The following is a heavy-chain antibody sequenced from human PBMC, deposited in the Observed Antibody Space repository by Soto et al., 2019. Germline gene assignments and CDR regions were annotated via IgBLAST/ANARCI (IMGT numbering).Heavy chain of an antibody. V-gene: IGHV3-33*01. D-gene: IGHD5-12*01. CDR3: ARDRSGYVQTPDY. Sequence: QVQLVESGGGVVQPGRSLRLSCAASGYTFGNSGMHWVRQAPGKGLEWVAVIWYDGNNKYYADSVKGRFTISRDNSKNTLYLQMNSLRAEDTAVYYCARDRSGYVQTPDYWGPGTLVTVSS. CDR1: GYTFGNSG. CDR2: IWYDGNNK. J-gene: IGHJ4*02.